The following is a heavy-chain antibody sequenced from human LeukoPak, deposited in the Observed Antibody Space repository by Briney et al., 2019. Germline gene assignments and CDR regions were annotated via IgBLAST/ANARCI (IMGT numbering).Heavy chain of an antibody. CDR2: IIPIFGIA. J-gene: IGHJ6*02. V-gene: IGHV1-69*10. D-gene: IGHD3-22*01. CDR3: ARGGTMIDDGMDV. Sequence: ASVKVSCKASGGTFSNYAINWVRQAPGQGLEWMGGIIPIFGIANYAQKFQGRVTITADKSTSTAYMELSSLRSEDTAVYYCARGGTMIDDGMDVWGQGTTVTVSS. CDR1: GGTFSNYA.